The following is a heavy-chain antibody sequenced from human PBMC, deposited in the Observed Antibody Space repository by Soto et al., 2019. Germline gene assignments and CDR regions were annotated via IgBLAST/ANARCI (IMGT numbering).Heavy chain of an antibody. J-gene: IGHJ6*02. D-gene: IGHD6-19*01. V-gene: IGHV1-46*01. Sequence: ASVNVSCKASGYTFTSYYMHWVRQAPGQGLEWMGIINPSGGSTSYAQKFQGRVTMTRDTSTSTVYMELSSLRSEDTAVYYCAGDGTAYIAVASYYYYYGMDVWGQGTTPTVSS. CDR2: INPSGGST. CDR1: GYTFTSYY. CDR3: AGDGTAYIAVASYYYYYGMDV.